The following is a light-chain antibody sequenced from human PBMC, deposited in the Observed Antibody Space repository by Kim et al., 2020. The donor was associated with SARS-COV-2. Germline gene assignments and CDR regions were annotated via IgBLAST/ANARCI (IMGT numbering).Light chain of an antibody. J-gene: IGLJ2*01. CDR3: QAWDSSTVV. Sequence: VAPGQTANITCSGDKLGDKYACWYQQKPGQSPVLVIYQDSKRPSGIPERFSGSNSGNTATLTISGTQAMDEADYYCQAWDSSTVVFGRGTQLTVL. CDR2: QDS. V-gene: IGLV3-1*01. CDR1: KLGDKY.